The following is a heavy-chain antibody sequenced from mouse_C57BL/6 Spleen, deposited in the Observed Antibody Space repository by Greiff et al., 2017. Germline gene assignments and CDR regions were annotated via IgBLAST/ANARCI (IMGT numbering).Heavy chain of an antibody. CDR3: ARRGYGSSLYYFDY. V-gene: IGHV1-42*01. J-gene: IGHJ2*01. Sequence: VQLQQSGPELVKPGASVKISCKASGYSFTGYYMNWVKQSPEKSLEWIGEINPSTGGTTYNQKFKAKATLTVDKSSSTAYMQLKSLTSEDSAVYYCARRGYGSSLYYFDYWGQGTTLTVSS. CDR2: INPSTGGT. D-gene: IGHD1-1*01. CDR1: GYSFTGYY.